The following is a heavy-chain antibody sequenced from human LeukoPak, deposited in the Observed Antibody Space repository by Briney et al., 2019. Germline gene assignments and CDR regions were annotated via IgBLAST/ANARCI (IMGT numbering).Heavy chain of an antibody. V-gene: IGHV3-33*01. J-gene: IGHJ6*02. CDR3: ARDVQRLAPYPMDV. Sequence: GGSLRLSCAASGFSFSNHAMHWVRQAPGKGLEWVAQIWYDGSNRYHADSVKGRFTISRDNPKNTVYLQMNSLRGEDTAVYYCARDVQRLAPYPMDVWGQGTTVTVSS. D-gene: IGHD6-25*01. CDR1: GFSFSNHA. CDR2: IWYDGSNR.